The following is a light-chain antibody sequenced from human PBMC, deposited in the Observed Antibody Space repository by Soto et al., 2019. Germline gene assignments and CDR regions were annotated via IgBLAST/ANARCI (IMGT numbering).Light chain of an antibody. Sequence: SYELTQPPSVSVAPGQTARITCGGDNIGRKSVDWYQQKPGQGPVLAVYDDSELPSGIPERFSGSNSGNTATLTISRVEAGDEADYYCQVGDSSSVGFGGGTKLTVL. V-gene: IGLV3-21*02. CDR2: DDS. J-gene: IGLJ2*01. CDR1: NIGRKS. CDR3: QVGDSSSVG.